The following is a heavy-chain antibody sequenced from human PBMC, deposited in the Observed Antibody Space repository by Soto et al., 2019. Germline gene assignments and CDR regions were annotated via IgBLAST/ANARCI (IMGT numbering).Heavy chain of an antibody. CDR2: IIPILGIA. CDR3: AKDIPTNKWETTDP. J-gene: IGHJ5*02. D-gene: IGHD1-26*01. CDR1: GGTFSSYT. Sequence: SVKVSCKASGGTFSSYTISWVRQAPGQGLEWMGRIIPILGIANYAQKFQGRVTITADKSTSTAYMELSSLRSEDTAVYNWAKDIPTNKWETTDPWAKEPLAPVSS. V-gene: IGHV1-69*04.